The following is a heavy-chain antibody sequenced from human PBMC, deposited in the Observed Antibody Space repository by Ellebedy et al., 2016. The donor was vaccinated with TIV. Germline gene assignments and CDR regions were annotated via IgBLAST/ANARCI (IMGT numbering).Heavy chain of an antibody. CDR2: FDPEDGET. Sequence: AASVKVSCKVSGYTLTELSMHWVRQAPGKGLEWMGGFDPEDGETIYAQKFQGRVTMTEDTSTDTAYMELSSLRSEDTAVYYCATMIVVVITRRRGFQHWGQGTLVTVSS. D-gene: IGHD3-22*01. CDR3: ATMIVVVITRRRGFQH. V-gene: IGHV1-24*01. J-gene: IGHJ1*01. CDR1: GYTLTELS.